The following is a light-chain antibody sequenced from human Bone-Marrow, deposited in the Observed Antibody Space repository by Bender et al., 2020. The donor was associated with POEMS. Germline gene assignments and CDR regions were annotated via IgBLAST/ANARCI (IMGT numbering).Light chain of an antibody. Sequence: QSALTQPASLSGSPGQSITISCTGTSSDIGSYNLVSWYQQYPGKVPKVMIYADNQRPSGVSNRFSGSKSGYTASLTITGLQAEDEADYYCCSYSSLNTWIFGGGTKLTVL. V-gene: IGLV2-23*01. CDR3: CSYSSLNTWI. CDR1: SSDIGSYNL. CDR2: ADN. J-gene: IGLJ2*01.